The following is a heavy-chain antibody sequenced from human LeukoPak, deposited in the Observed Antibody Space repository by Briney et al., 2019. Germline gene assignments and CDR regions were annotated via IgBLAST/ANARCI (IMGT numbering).Heavy chain of an antibody. CDR2: IYHSGST. D-gene: IGHD5-24*01. CDR3: ASLPAGDGFYYYYMDV. V-gene: IGHV4-38-2*02. Sequence: SETLSLTCTVSGYSISSGYYWGWIRQPPGKGLEWIGSIYHSGSTYYNPSLKSRVTISADTSKNQFSLKLSSVTAADTAVYYCASLPAGDGFYYYYMDVWGKGTTVTVSS. CDR1: GYSISSGYY. J-gene: IGHJ6*03.